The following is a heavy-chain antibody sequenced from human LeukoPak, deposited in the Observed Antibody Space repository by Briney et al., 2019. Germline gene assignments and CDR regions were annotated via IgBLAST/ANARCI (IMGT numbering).Heavy chain of an antibody. Sequence: SETLSLTCAVSGPGSFIGYYWSWIRQPPGRGLEWIGEVNHNGITNYNPSLKSRLTISLGTSKNQFSLNLTSVTAADSAVYYCARGTLTTMTNVLFDYWVQGSLVTVSS. J-gene: IGHJ4*02. CDR1: GPGSFIGYY. D-gene: IGHD4-17*01. V-gene: IGHV4-34*01. CDR3: ARGTLTTMTNVLFDY. CDR2: VNHNGIT.